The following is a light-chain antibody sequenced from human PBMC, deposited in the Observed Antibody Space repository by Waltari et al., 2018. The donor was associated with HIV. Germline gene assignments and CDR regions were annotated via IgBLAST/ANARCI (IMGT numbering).Light chain of an antibody. Sequence: DIVMTQSPDSLPVSLGEGDTINCTSRRSILYSSDSRNYLAWYQQKPRQPPKLLIPWASTRESGVPDRFSCSGSGTDVTLTITRLQAEDVAVYHCQQYFRILPPFGGGTKVEIK. V-gene: IGKV4-1*01. CDR3: QQYFRILPP. J-gene: IGKJ4*01. CDR1: RSILYSSDSRNY. CDR2: WAS.